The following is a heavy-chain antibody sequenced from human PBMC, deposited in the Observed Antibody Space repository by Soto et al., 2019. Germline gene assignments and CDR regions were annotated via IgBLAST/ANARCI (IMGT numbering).Heavy chain of an antibody. V-gene: IGHV3-30-3*01. CDR1: GFTFSSYA. CDR2: ISYDGSNK. CDR3: AREGGWLAALYNWNDEPDY. J-gene: IGHJ4*02. Sequence: GGSLRLSCAASGFTFSSYAMHWVRQAPGKGLEWVAVISYDGSNKYYADSVKGRFTISRDNSKNTLYLQMNSLRAEDTAVYYCAREGGWLAALYNWNDEPDYWGQGTLVTVSS. D-gene: IGHD1-20*01.